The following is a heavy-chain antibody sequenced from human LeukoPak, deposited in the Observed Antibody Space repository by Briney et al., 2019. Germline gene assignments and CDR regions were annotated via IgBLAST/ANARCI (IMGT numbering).Heavy chain of an antibody. D-gene: IGHD3-16*01. Sequence: SETLSLTCSVSGGSISSYYWSWIRQPPGKGLEWIGYIYYSGSTNYNPSLKSRVTISVDTSKNQFSLKLSSVTAADTAVYYCAVGSMMGEFDYWGQGTLVTVSS. CDR3: AVGSMMGEFDY. V-gene: IGHV4-59*01. CDR2: IYYSGST. CDR1: GGSISSYY. J-gene: IGHJ4*02.